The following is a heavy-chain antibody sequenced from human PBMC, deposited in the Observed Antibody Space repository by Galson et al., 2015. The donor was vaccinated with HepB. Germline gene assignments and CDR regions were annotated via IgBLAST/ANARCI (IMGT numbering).Heavy chain of an antibody. D-gene: IGHD3-3*01. CDR3: ARDRFWSGYPDAFDI. Sequence: SLRLSCAASGFTFSDYYVSWIRQAPGKGLEWVSYISSSGSTIYYADSVKGRFTISRDNAKNSLYMQMNSLRAEYTAVYYCARDRFWSGYPDAFDIWGQGTMVTVSS. CDR1: GFTFSDYY. V-gene: IGHV3-11*01. J-gene: IGHJ3*02. CDR2: ISSSGSTI.